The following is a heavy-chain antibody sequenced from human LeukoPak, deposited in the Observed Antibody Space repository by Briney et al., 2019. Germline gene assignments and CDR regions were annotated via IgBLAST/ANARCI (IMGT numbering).Heavy chain of an antibody. CDR3: ARGGWLFRSKGVDV. J-gene: IGHJ6*02. CDR2: INHSGST. V-gene: IGHV4-34*01. CDR1: GGSFSGYY. D-gene: IGHD3-22*01. Sequence: SETLSLTCAVYGGSFSGYYWSWIRQPPGKGLEWIGEINHSGSTNYNPSLKSRVTISVDTSKNQFSLKLSSVTAADTAVYYCARGGWLFRSKGVDVWGQGTTVTVSS.